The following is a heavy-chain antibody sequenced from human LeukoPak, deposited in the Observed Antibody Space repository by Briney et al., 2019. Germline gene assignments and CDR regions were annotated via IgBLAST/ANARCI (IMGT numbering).Heavy chain of an antibody. CDR2: IKQDGSEK. V-gene: IGHV3-7*03. J-gene: IGHJ4*02. CDR1: GFTFNNYW. CDR3: ARDPDTGDY. Sequence: GGSLRLSCAASGFTFNNYWMAWVRQASGKGLEWVANIKQDGSEKYYVDSVKGRFTISRDNAKNSLYLQMNSLRAEDTAVYYCARDPDTGDYWGQGTLVTVSS. D-gene: IGHD1-14*01.